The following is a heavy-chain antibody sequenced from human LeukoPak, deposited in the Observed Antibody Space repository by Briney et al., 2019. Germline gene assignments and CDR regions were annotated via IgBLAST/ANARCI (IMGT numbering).Heavy chain of an antibody. J-gene: IGHJ5*02. CDR2: ISGSGGST. CDR1: GFTFSSYA. V-gene: IGHV3-23*01. D-gene: IGHD6-19*01. CDR3: AKDRGYSSGWYEDWFDP. Sequence: PGGSLRLSCAASGFTFSSYAMSWVRQAPGTGLEWVSAISGSGGSTYYADSVKGRFTISRDNSKNTLYLQMNSLRAEDTAVYYCAKDRGYSSGWYEDWFDPWGQGTLVTVSS.